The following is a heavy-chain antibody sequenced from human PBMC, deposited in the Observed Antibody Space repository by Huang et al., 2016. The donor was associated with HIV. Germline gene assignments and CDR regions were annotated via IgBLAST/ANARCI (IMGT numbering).Heavy chain of an antibody. CDR1: TFNVGAYW. D-gene: IGHD1-7*01. CDR3: ATKTAGMDI. CDR2: IKQDESEK. Sequence: VESGGRSVQPGGSIKLSCVGSTFNVGAYWMSWVRQPPGNGLEWVANIKQDESEKYYVDSVKGRFNISRDNARKVLFLEMDDLRGEDTAIYFCATKTAGMDIWGQGTTVTVSS. V-gene: IGHV3-7*01. J-gene: IGHJ6*02.